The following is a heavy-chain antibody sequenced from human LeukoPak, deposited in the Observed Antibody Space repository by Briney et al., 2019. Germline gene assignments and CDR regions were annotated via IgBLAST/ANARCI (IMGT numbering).Heavy chain of an antibody. CDR3: ARDRYYYDSSGYYSAFDT. CDR2: INHSGST. V-gene: IGHV4-34*01. D-gene: IGHD3-22*01. CDR1: GGSFSGYY. Sequence: SETLSLTCAVYGGSFSGYYWSWIRQPPGKGLEWIGEINHSGSTNYNPSLKSRVTMSVDTSKNQFSLRLRSVTAADTAVYYCARDRYYYDSSGYYSAFDTWGQGTMVTVSS. J-gene: IGHJ3*02.